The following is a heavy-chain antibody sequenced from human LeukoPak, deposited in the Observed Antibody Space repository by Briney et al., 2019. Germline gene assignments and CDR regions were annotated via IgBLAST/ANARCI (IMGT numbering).Heavy chain of an antibody. CDR3: ARDRRRQWLGIVSHYYYGMDV. CDR1: GGTFSSYV. J-gene: IGHJ6*04. V-gene: IGHV1-69*01. CDR2: IIIIFGTA. Sequence: VKVTRKGSGGTFSSYVCCWVRQPPGQGLEWVGGIIIIFGTANKVQKFQGRVTITADESTSTAYMELSSLRSKDTAVYYCARDRRRQWLGIVSHYYYGMDVWGKRNTFTAS. D-gene: IGHD6-19*01.